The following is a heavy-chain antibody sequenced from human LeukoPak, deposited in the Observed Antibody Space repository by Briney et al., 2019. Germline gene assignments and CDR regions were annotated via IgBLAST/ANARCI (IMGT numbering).Heavy chain of an antibody. V-gene: IGHV4-34*01. CDR2: INYRGSN. D-gene: IGHD6-13*01. J-gene: IGHJ1*01. Sequence: SETLSLTCAVYDGSFSGYYWNWIRQPPGKGLEWIGEINYRGSNNYNPSLKSRVTISVDTSKNQFSLKLSSVTAADTAVYYCARGGRYSSSLRSFQHWGQGTLVIVSS. CDR3: ARGGRYSSSLRSFQH. CDR1: DGSFSGYY.